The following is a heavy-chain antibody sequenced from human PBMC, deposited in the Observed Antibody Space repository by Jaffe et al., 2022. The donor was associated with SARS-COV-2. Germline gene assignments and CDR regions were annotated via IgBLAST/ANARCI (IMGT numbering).Heavy chain of an antibody. CDR3: ANSVAGPYGMDV. Sequence: EVQLVESGGGVVQPGGSLRLSCAASGFTFDDYAMHWVRQAPGKGLEWVSLISGDGGSTYYADSVKGRFTISRDNSKNSLYLQMNSLRTEDTALYYCANSVAGPYGMDVWGQGTTVTVSS. D-gene: IGHD6-19*01. J-gene: IGHJ6*02. V-gene: IGHV3-43*02. CDR2: ISGDGGST. CDR1: GFTFDDYA.